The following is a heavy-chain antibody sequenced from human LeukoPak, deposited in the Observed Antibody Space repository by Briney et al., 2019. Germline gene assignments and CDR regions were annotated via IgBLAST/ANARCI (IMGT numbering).Heavy chain of an antibody. CDR1: GGSISRYY. CDR2: IYYTGSA. V-gene: IGHV4-59*08. J-gene: IGHJ2*01. CDR3: ARRSACDL. Sequence: SETLSLTCTASGGSISRYYWSWIRQPPGKGLEWIGYIYYTGSADYNPSLKSRVTITVDTSKNQFSLKLSSVTAADTAVYYCARRSACDLWGCGTLVTVSS.